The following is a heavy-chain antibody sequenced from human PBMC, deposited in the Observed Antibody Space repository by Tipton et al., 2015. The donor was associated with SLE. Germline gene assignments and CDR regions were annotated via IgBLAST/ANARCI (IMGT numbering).Heavy chain of an antibody. D-gene: IGHD6-13*01. V-gene: IGHV4-34*01. CDR1: GGSFSGYY. Sequence: TLSLTCAVYGGSFSGYYWSWIRQPPGKGLEWIGEINHSGSTNYNPSLKSRVTISVDTSKNQFSLKLSSVTAADTAVYYCARHEQQLDGGGFDYWGQGTLVTVSS. J-gene: IGHJ4*02. CDR2: INHSGST. CDR3: ARHEQQLDGGGFDY.